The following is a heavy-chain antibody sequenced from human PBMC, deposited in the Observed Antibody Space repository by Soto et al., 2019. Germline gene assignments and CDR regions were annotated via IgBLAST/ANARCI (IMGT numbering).Heavy chain of an antibody. J-gene: IGHJ4*02. CDR2: IISILGIA. CDR3: ARDHGDGYNHDDY. V-gene: IGHV1-69*08. Sequence: QVQLVQSGAEVKKPGSSVKVSCKASGGTFSSYTISWVRQAPGQGLEWMGRIISILGIANYAQKFQGRVTITADKSTSTAYMELSSLRSEDTAVYYCARDHGDGYNHDDYWGQGTLVTVSS. CDR1: GGTFSSYT. D-gene: IGHD5-12*01.